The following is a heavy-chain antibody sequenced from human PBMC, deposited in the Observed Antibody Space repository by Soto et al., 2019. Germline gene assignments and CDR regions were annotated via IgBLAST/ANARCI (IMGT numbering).Heavy chain of an antibody. J-gene: IGHJ4*02. Sequence: SETLSLTCAVYGGSFSGYYWSWIRQPPGKGLEWIGEINHSGSTNYNPSLKSRVTISVDTSKNQFSLKLSSVTAADTAVYYCATIAATRDVDYWGQGTLVTVSS. D-gene: IGHD6-6*01. V-gene: IGHV4-34*01. CDR2: INHSGST. CDR1: GGSFSGYY. CDR3: ATIAATRDVDY.